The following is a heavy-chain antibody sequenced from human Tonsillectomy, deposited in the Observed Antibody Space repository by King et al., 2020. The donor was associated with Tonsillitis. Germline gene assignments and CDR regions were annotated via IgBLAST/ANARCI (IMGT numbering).Heavy chain of an antibody. V-gene: IGHV3-33*05. D-gene: IGHD4-17*01. Sequence: VQLVESGGGVVQPGRSLRLSCAASGFTFSSYGMHWVRQAPGKGLEWVAVISYDGSNKYYADSVKGRFTISRDNSKNTLYLQMNSLRDEDTAVYYCARYGDDDFDYWGQGTLVTVSS. CDR1: GFTFSSYG. CDR3: ARYGDDDFDY. J-gene: IGHJ4*02. CDR2: ISYDGSNK.